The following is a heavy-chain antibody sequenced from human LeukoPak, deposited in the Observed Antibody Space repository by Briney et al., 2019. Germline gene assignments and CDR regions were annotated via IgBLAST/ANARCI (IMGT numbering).Heavy chain of an antibody. V-gene: IGHV3-30*04. J-gene: IGHJ4*02. CDR3: AKDPAHTVTTVY. CDR1: GFTFSSYA. Sequence: GRSLRLSCAASGFTFSSYAMHWVRQAPGKGLEWVAVISYDVSNKYYADSVKGRFTISKDNSKNTLYLQMNSLRAEDTAVYYCAKDPAHTVTTVYWGQGTLVTVSS. CDR2: ISYDVSNK. D-gene: IGHD4-17*01.